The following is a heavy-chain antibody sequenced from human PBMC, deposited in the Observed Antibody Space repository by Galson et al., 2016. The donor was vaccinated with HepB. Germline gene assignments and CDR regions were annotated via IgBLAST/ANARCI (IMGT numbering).Heavy chain of an antibody. J-gene: IGHJ5*02. V-gene: IGHV3-23*01. D-gene: IGHD6-19*01. Sequence: SLRLSCAASGASGFTFSSDVMSWVRQAPGKGLEWVSAITGSGGGTYYADSVKGRFTIARDNSKNTLYLQMNSLRAEDTAVYYCAKCERPGYSSGWFNYFDPWGQGSLVTVSS. CDR2: ITGSGGGT. CDR1: GFTFSSDV. CDR3: AKCERPGYSSGWFNYFDP.